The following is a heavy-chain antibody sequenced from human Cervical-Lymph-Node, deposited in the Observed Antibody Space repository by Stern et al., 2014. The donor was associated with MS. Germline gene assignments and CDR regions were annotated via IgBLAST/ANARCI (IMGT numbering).Heavy chain of an antibody. D-gene: IGHD2-8*02. Sequence: VQLVESGPGLVKPSETLSLTCAVSGDSISSYTHYWAWIRQPPGKGLEWIGSVYYSGPHYYNPPLKSPVTISVDPSKNHSSLGLNSVTAADTAVYYCAKHACTGAACPFDLWGQGTLVTVSS. CDR3: AKHACTGAACPFDL. CDR1: GDSISSYTHY. CDR2: VYYSGPH. J-gene: IGHJ4*02. V-gene: IGHV4-39*01.